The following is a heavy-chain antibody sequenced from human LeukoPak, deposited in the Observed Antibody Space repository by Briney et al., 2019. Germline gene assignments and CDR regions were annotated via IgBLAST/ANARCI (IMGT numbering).Heavy chain of an antibody. CDR1: GFTFSSYS. D-gene: IGHD3-3*01. V-gene: IGHV3-21*01. J-gene: IGHJ3*02. CDR2: ISSSSSYI. CDR3: ARDGLGLEWLLRENYAFDI. Sequence: KPGGSLRLSCAASGFTFSSYSMNWVRQAPGKGLEWVSSISSSSSYIYYADSVKGRFTISRDNAKNSLYLQMNSLRAEDTAVYYCARDGLGLEWLLRENYAFDIWGQGTMVTVSS.